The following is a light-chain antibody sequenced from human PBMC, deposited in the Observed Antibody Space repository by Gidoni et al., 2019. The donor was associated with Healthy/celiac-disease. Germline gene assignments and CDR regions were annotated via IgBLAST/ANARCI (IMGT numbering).Light chain of an antibody. CDR3: QQYGSSPRT. CDR2: DAS. V-gene: IGKV3D-20*01. CDR1: QSGSSSY. J-gene: IGKJ1*01. Sequence: EIVLTQSPATLSLSPGERATLSCGASQSGSSSYLAWYQQKPGLAPRLLIYDASSRATGIPDRFSGSGSGTDFTLTISRLELEDFAVYYCQQYGSSPRTFGQGTKVEIK.